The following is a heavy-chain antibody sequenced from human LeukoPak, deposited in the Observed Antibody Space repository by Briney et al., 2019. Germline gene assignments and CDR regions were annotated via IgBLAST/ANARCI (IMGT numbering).Heavy chain of an antibody. CDR1: GFTFSRYG. CDR2: ISSDGGST. D-gene: IGHD2-2*01. CDR3: ASRYCSSTSCNQFDY. Sequence: PGGSLRLSCAGSGFTFSRYGMHWVRQAPGKGLEYVSAISSDGGSTYYANSVKGRFTISRDNSKNTLYLQMGSLRAEDMAVYYCASRYCSSTSCNQFDYWGQGTLVTVSS. J-gene: IGHJ4*02. V-gene: IGHV3-64*01.